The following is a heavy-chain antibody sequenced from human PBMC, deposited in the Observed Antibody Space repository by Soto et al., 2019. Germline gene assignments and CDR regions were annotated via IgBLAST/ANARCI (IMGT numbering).Heavy chain of an antibody. CDR3: ERLNPRRYFDY. CDR2: IYYSGST. V-gene: IGHV4-61*01. CDR1: GGSVSSGSNY. Sequence: SETLSLTCTVSGGSVSSGSNYWSWIRQPPGKGLEWIGYIYYSGSTNYNPSLESRVTISVDTSKNQFSLKLSSVTAADTAVYYCERLNPRRYFDYWGQGTLVTVSS. J-gene: IGHJ4*02.